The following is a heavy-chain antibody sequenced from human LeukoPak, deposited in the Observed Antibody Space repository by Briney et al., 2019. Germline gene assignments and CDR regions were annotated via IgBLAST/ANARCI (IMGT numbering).Heavy chain of an antibody. J-gene: IGHJ6*04. CDR1: GGSFSGYY. CDR3: ARTAVTTDYYYYYGMDV. Sequence: SETVSLTCAVYGGSFSGYYWSWIRQPPGKGLEWIGEINHSGSTNYNPSLKSRVTISVDTSKNQFSLKLSSVTAADTAVYYCARTAVTTDYYYYYGMDVWGKGATVTVSS. CDR2: INHSGST. V-gene: IGHV4-34*01. D-gene: IGHD4-17*01.